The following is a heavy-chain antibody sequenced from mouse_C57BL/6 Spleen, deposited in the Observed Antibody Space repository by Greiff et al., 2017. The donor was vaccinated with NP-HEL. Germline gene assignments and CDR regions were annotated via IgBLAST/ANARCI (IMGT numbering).Heavy chain of an antibody. D-gene: IGHD2-1*01. V-gene: IGHV1-50*01. Sequence: QVQLQQPGAELVKPGASVKLSCKASGYTFTSYWMQWVKQRPGQGLEWIGEIDPSDSYTNYNQKFKGKATLTVDTSSSTAYVQLSSLTSEDSAVYYCARTGNYTAYWGQGTLVTVSA. CDR3: ARTGNYTAY. J-gene: IGHJ3*01. CDR1: GYTFTSYW. CDR2: IDPSDSYT.